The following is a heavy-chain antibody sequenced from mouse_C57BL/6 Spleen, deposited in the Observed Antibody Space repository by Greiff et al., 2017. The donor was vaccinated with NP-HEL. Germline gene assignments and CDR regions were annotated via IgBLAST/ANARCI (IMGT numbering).Heavy chain of an antibody. J-gene: IGHJ1*03. D-gene: IGHD1-1*01. Sequence: VKLMESGAELVRPGASVKLSCKASGYTFTDYYINWVKQRPGQGLEWIARIYPGSGNTYYNEKFKGKATLTAEKSSSTAYMQLSSLTSEDSAVYFCARSSTTVRYFDVWGTGTTVTVSS. CDR1: GYTFTDYY. V-gene: IGHV1-76*01. CDR2: IYPGSGNT. CDR3: ARSSTTVRYFDV.